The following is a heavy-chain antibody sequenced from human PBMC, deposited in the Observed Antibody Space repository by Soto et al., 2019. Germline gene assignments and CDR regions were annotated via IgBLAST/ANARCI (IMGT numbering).Heavy chain of an antibody. CDR3: ARDQGWGIAAAGYDY. J-gene: IGHJ4*02. CDR2: IYHSGST. Sequence: SETLSLTCAVSGYSISSGYYWGWIRQPPGKGLEWIGSIYHSGSTYYNPSLKSRVTISVDTSKNQFSLKLSSVTAADTAVYYCARDQGWGIAAAGYDYWGQGTLATV. D-gene: IGHD6-13*01. CDR1: GYSISSGYY. V-gene: IGHV4-38-2*02.